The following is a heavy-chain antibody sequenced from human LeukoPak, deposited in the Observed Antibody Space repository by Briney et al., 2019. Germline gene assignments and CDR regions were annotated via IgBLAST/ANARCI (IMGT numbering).Heavy chain of an antibody. V-gene: IGHV3-48*02. CDR1: GFTFRNYG. CDR2: ISSSSSTI. J-gene: IGHJ4*02. Sequence: GGSLRLSCAASGFTFRNYGMTWVRQAPGKGLEWVSYISSSSSTIFSADSVKGRFTISRDDAKNSLDLQMYSLRDEDTAMYYCTKLGNHWADGDYWADGCWGQGTLVTVSS. D-gene: IGHD5-24*01. CDR3: TKLGNHWADGDYWADGC.